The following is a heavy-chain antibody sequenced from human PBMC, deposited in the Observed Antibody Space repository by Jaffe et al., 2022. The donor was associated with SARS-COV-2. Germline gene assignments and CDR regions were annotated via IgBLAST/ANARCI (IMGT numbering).Heavy chain of an antibody. CDR1: GDSVSSNTGA. CDR3: ARTWHSDYFDY. J-gene: IGHJ4*02. Sequence: QVQLQQSGPGLVKPSQTLSLTCAISGDSVSSNTGAWNWVRQSPSRGLEWLGRTYYRSQWHNDYAESVKSRVTINPDTSKNQFSLQLNSVTPEDTAMYYCARTWHSDYFDYWGQGTLVTVSS. CDR2: TYYRSQWHN. V-gene: IGHV6-1*01. D-gene: IGHD3-3*02.